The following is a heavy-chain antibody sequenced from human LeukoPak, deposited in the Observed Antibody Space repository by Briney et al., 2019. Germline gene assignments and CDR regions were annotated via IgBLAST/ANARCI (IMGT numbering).Heavy chain of an antibody. CDR3: ARDRYCCDYYGMDV. V-gene: IGHV3-30-3*01. D-gene: IGHD2-15*01. Sequence: PGRSLRPSCAASGFTFSSYVIHWVRQAPGKGLEWVAVISYDGSDKYYADAVKGRFTISRDNSKNTLYLQMNSLRAEDTAVYYCARDRYCCDYYGMDVWGQGTTVTVSS. CDR2: ISYDGSDK. J-gene: IGHJ6*02. CDR1: GFTFSSYV.